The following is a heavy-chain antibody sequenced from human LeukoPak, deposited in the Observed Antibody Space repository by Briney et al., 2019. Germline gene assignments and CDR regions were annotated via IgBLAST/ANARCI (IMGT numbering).Heavy chain of an antibody. CDR1: GGSISSYY. D-gene: IGHD3-9*01. Sequence: PSETLSLTCTVSGGSISSYYWSWIRQPPGKGLEWIGYIYYSGSTNYNPSLKSRVTISVDTSKNQFSLKLSSVTAADTGVYYCARVPEVYYDSLTGYGSGWFDPWGQGTLVTVPS. CDR3: ARVPEVYYDSLTGYGSGWFDP. J-gene: IGHJ5*02. CDR2: IYYSGST. V-gene: IGHV4-59*08.